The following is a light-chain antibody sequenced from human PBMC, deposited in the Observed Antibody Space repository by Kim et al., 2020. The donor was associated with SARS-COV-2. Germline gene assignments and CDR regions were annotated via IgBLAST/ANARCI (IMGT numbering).Light chain of an antibody. CDR1: QSVTNS. V-gene: IGKV3-15*01. Sequence: SVSPGEIATLSCWASQSVTNSLAWYQQKPGQAPRLLIYGASTRAAGLPARFSGSGFATQFTLTISSLQSEDFALYYCQQYHNWPETFGQGTKVEI. CDR3: QQYHNWPET. J-gene: IGKJ2*01. CDR2: GAS.